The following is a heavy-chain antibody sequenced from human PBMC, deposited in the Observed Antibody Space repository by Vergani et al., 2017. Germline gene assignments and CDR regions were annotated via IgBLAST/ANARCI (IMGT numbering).Heavy chain of an antibody. V-gene: IGHV1-24*01. Sequence: QVQLVQSGAEVKKPGASVKVSCKVSGYTLTELSLHWVRQAPGKGLEWMGGFDPEDGETIHAQKLQGSVTMTEDTSTDTAYMELSSLGSEDTDECYCATDHRTTFFHYWGQGTLVTVSS. CDR2: FDPEDGET. CDR3: ATDHRTTFFHY. J-gene: IGHJ4*02. CDR1: GYTLTELS. D-gene: IGHD1-7*01.